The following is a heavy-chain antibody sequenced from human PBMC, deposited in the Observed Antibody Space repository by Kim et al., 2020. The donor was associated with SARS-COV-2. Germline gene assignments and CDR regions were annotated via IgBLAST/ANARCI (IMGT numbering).Heavy chain of an antibody. J-gene: IGHJ4*02. CDR3: ARGSRTVTTFLDY. D-gene: IGHD4-17*01. Sequence: YNPSLKSRVTISVDTSKNQFSLKLSSVTAADTAVYYCARGSRTVTTFLDYWGQGTLVTVSS. V-gene: IGHV4-31*02.